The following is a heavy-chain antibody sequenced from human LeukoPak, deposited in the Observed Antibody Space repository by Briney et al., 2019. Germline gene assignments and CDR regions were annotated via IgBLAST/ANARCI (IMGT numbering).Heavy chain of an antibody. Sequence: GGSLRLSCAASGFAFSNYWMHWVRQAPGKGLVWVSRIYTDGSSTNYAGSVKGRFTISRDNAKNTLFLQMNSLRAEDTAVYYCARGASNRFDYWGQGTLVTVSS. D-gene: IGHD1-14*01. V-gene: IGHV3-74*01. CDR2: IYTDGSST. J-gene: IGHJ4*02. CDR3: ARGASNRFDY. CDR1: GFAFSNYW.